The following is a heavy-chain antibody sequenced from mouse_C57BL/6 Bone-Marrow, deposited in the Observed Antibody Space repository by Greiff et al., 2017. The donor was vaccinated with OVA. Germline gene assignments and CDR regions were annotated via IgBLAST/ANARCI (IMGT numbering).Heavy chain of an antibody. CDR2: IYLGNGYT. CDR3: ADGYWFAY. V-gene: IGHV1-58*01. Sequence: VQLQQSGAELVRPGSSVKMSCKTSGYTFTSYGINWVKQRPGQGLEWIGYIYLGNGYTEYNEKFKGKATLTSDTSSSTAYMQLSSLTSADSAIYFCADGYWFAYWGQGTLVTVSA. CDR1: GYTFTSYG. D-gene: IGHD2-3*01. J-gene: IGHJ3*01.